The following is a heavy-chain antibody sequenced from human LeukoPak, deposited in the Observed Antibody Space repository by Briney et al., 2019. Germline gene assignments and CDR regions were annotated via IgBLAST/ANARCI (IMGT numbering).Heavy chain of an antibody. Sequence: GGSLRLSCIASGFSFNIYGMHWVRQAPGKGLEWVAVISYDGSNKYYADSVRGRFTVSRDNSGNTLYLQMNSLRAEDTAVYYCATDRAVAGTRDYYYGMDVWGQGTTVTVSS. J-gene: IGHJ6*02. CDR3: ATDRAVAGTRDYYYGMDV. CDR2: ISYDGSNK. D-gene: IGHD6-19*01. CDR1: GFSFNIYG. V-gene: IGHV3-30*03.